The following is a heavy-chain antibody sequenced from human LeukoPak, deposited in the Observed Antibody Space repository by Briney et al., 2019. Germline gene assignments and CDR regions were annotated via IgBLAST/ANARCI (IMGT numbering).Heavy chain of an antibody. CDR2: ISAYNGNT. CDR3: ARSYYDILTGCFDY. Sequence: ASVTVSCKASGYTFTSYGISWVRQAPGQGLEWMGWISAYNGNTNYAQKLQGRVTMTTDTSTSTAYMELRSLRSDDTAVYYCARSYYDILTGCFDYWGQGTLVTVSS. J-gene: IGHJ4*02. D-gene: IGHD3-9*01. V-gene: IGHV1-18*01. CDR1: GYTFTSYG.